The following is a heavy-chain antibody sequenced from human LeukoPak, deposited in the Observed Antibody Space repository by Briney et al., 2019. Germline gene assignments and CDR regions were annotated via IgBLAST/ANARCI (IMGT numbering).Heavy chain of an antibody. J-gene: IGHJ6*03. D-gene: IGHD6-6*01. CDR3: AKGGSSSNYYYMDV. Sequence: PGGSLRLSCAASGFTFSSYAMSWVRQAPGKGLEWVSAISGSGGSTYYADSVKGRFTISRDNSKNTLSLKMNSLRAEDTAVYYCAKGGSSSNYYYMDVWGKGTTVTVSS. CDR1: GFTFSSYA. CDR2: ISGSGGST. V-gene: IGHV3-23*01.